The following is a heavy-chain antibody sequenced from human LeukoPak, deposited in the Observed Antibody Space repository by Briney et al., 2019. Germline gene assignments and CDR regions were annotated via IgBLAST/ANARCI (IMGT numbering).Heavy chain of an antibody. V-gene: IGHV4-59*01. Sequence: PSETLSLTCAVYGGSFSGYYWSWIRQPPGKGLEWIGYIYYSGSTNYNPSLKSRVTISVDTSKNQFSLKLSSVTAADTAVYYCARDSPGYSAFDIWGQGTMVTVSS. CDR1: GGSFSGYY. D-gene: IGHD5-18*01. J-gene: IGHJ3*02. CDR3: ARDSPGYSAFDI. CDR2: IYYSGST.